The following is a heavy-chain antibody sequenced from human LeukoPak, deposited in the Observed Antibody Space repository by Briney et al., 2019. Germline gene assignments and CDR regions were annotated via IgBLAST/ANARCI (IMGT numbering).Heavy chain of an antibody. CDR2: TYYSGST. Sequence: PSETLSLTCTVSGGSISSYYWSWIRQPPGKGLEWIGYTYYSGSTNYNPSLQSQVTISVDTSKNQFSLKLSSVTAADTAVYYCARCSSGWYGGWFDPWGQGTLVTVSS. J-gene: IGHJ5*02. V-gene: IGHV4-59*08. CDR3: ARCSSGWYGGWFDP. CDR1: GGSISSYY. D-gene: IGHD6-19*01.